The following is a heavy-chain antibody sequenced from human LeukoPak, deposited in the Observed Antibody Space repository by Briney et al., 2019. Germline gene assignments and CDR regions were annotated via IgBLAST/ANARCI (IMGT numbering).Heavy chain of an antibody. CDR1: GYTFTSYD. V-gene: IGHV1-8*03. J-gene: IGHJ5*02. CDR2: MNPNSANT. Sequence: ASVKVSCKASGYTFTSYDINWVRQATGQGLEWMGWMNPNSANTGYAQKFQGRVTITRNTSISTAYMELSSLRSEDTAVYYCARGHPNWFDPWGQGTLVTVSS. CDR3: ARGHPNWFDP.